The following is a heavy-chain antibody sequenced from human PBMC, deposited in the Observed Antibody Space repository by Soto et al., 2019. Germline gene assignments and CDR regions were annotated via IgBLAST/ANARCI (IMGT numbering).Heavy chain of an antibody. Sequence: SETLSLTCTVSGGSVSSGSYYWSWIRQPPGKGLEWIGYIYYSGSTNYNPSLKSRVTISVDTSKNQFSLKLSSVTAADTAVYYCAREREWEYDYWGQGTLVTVSS. CDR3: AREREWEYDY. J-gene: IGHJ4*02. D-gene: IGHD1-26*01. V-gene: IGHV4-61*01. CDR2: IYYSGST. CDR1: GGSVSSGSYY.